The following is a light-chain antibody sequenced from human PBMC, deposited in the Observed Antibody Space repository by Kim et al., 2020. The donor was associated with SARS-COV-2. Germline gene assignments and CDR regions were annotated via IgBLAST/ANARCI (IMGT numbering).Light chain of an antibody. Sequence: EIVLTQSPGTLSLSPGERATLSCRASQSFGSSSLAWYQQKPGQAPRLLIYGASSRATGIPARFSGSGSGTDFTLTISRLEPEDFAVYYCQQYGSSPLTFGGGTKVEIK. CDR3: QQYGSSPLT. CDR2: GAS. CDR1: QSFGSSS. V-gene: IGKV3-20*01. J-gene: IGKJ4*01.